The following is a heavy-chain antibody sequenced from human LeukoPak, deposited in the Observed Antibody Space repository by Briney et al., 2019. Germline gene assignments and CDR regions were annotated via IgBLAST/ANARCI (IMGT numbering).Heavy chain of an antibody. CDR3: AKDSVAVAGTSDFDY. V-gene: IGHV3-9*01. D-gene: IGHD6-19*01. J-gene: IGHJ4*02. CDR1: GFTFDDYA. Sequence: PGGSLRLSCAASGFTFDDYAMHWVRQAPGKGLEWVSGTSWNSGSIGYADSVKGRFTISRDNAKNSLYLQMNSLRAEDTALYYCAKDSVAVAGTSDFDYWGQGTLVTVSS. CDR2: TSWNSGSI.